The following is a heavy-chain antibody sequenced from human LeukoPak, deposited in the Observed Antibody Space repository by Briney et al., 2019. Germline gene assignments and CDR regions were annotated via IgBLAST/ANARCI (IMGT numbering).Heavy chain of an antibody. CDR1: GFTFSSYA. CDR2: ISGTGAST. D-gene: IGHD2-21*01. J-gene: IGHJ4*02. V-gene: IGHV3-23*01. CDR3: AKDMGLWYKSNSHPFDS. Sequence: GGSLRLSCAASGFTFSSYAMSWVRQAPGKGLEWISGISGTGASTFYLDSVKGRFTISRDNSKSTVFLQMNSLRVEDTAIYYCAKDMGLWYKSNSHPFDSWGQGTLVTVSS.